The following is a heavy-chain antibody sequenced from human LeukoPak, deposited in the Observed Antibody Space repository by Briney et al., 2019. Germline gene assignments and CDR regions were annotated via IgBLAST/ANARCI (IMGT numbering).Heavy chain of an antibody. CDR2: IYTSGST. CDR3: ARSGSGWFGDLLNY. CDR1: GGSISSGSYY. Sequence: PSETLSLTCTVSGGSISSGSYYWSWIRQPAGKGLEWIGRIYTSGSTNYNPSLKSRVTISVDTSKNQFSLKLSSVTAADTAVYYCARSGSGWFGDLLNYWGQGTLVTVSS. J-gene: IGHJ4*02. V-gene: IGHV4-61*02. D-gene: IGHD3-10*01.